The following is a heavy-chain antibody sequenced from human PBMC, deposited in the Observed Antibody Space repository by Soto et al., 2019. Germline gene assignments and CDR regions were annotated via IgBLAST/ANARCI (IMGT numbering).Heavy chain of an antibody. V-gene: IGHV4-59*08. CDR1: GGSISSYY. CDR2: IYYSGST. Sequence: QVQLQESGPGLVKPSETLSLTCTVSGGSISSYYWSWIRQPPGKGLEWIGCIYYSGSTNYNPSLTSRVTISVDTSKNPFSLPRRSVTAAATAVYYCARHHDSWGQGTLVTVSS. CDR3: ARHHDS. J-gene: IGHJ4*02.